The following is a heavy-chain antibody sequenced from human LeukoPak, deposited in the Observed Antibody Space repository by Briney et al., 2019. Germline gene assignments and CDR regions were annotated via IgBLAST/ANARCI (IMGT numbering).Heavy chain of an antibody. J-gene: IGHJ4*02. CDR3: ARLPTASFWSGYQSFDY. CDR1: GGSISSSSYY. Sequence: SETLSLTCTVSGGSISSSSYYWGWIRQPPGKGLEWIGEINHSGSTNYNPSLKSRVTISVDTSKNQFSLKLSSVTAADTAVYYCARLPTASFWSGYQSFDYWGQGTLVTVSS. V-gene: IGHV4-39*07. D-gene: IGHD3-3*01. CDR2: INHSGST.